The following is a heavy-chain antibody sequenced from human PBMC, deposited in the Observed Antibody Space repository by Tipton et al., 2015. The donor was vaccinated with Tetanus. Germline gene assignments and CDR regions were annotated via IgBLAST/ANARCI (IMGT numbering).Heavy chain of an antibody. J-gene: IGHJ6*02. CDR1: GGSFTDYS. CDR2: VNQSGKT. Sequence: TLSLTCVVNGGSFTDYSWSWIRQSPGKGLEWIGGVNQSGKTDYNPSLKSRVTMTLDTSKSQLFLNLSSVAAADTAVYYCARGPRTRIYDSAGYSFRYFYGMDVWGLGAAVTVSS. CDR3: ARGPRTRIYDSAGYSFRYFYGMDV. V-gene: IGHV4-34*01. D-gene: IGHD3-22*01.